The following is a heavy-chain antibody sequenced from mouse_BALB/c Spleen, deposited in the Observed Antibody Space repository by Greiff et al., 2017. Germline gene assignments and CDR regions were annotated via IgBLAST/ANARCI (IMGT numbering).Heavy chain of an antibody. J-gene: IGHJ4*01. CDR1: GFNIKDTY. CDR2: IDPANGNT. CDR3: ASGRYGYGGAMDY. Sequence: EVKLVESGAELVKPGASVKLSCTASGFNIKDTYMHWVKQRPEQGLEWIGRIDPANGNTKYDPKFQGKATITADTSSYTAYLQLSSLTSEDTAVYYCASGRYGYGGAMDYWGQGTSVTVSS. V-gene: IGHV14-3*02. D-gene: IGHD1-2*01.